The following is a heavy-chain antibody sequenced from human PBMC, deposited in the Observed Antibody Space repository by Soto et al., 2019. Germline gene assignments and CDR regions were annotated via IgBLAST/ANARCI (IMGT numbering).Heavy chain of an antibody. CDR1: GGTFSSYA. CDR2: IIPIFGTA. D-gene: IGHD3-10*01. CDR3: ARVVDVLVRGAFDY. V-gene: IGHV1-69*12. J-gene: IGHJ4*02. Sequence: QVQLVQSGAEVKKPGSSVKVSCKASGGTFSSYAISWVRQAPGQGLEWMGGIIPIFGTANYAQKFQGRVTITADESTSTDYMELSSLRAEDTAVYYCARVVDVLVRGAFDYWGQGTLVTVSS.